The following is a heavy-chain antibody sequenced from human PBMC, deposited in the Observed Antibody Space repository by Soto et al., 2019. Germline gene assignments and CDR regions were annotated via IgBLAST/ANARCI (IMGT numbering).Heavy chain of an antibody. J-gene: IGHJ5*02. CDR1: VYTFTRYV. D-gene: IGHD6-13*01. V-gene: IGHV1-18*01. CDR2: ISAYNGNT. CDR3: ARAISSLYSSSWYSDTVFDP. Sequence: ALVKGSCKGAVYTFTRYVVSRRRQANGKGLEWMGWISAYNGNTNYAQKLQGRVTMTTDTSTSTAYMELRSLRSDDTAVYYFARAISSLYSSSWYSDTVFDPWGQGTLVTVSS.